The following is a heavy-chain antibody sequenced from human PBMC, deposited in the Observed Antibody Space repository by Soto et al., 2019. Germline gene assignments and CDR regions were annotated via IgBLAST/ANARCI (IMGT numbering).Heavy chain of an antibody. D-gene: IGHD4-17*01. Sequence: QVQLRESGPGLVRPSETLSLTCTVSGGSITGYYWSWLRQPPGKGLEWIGYIYDSGTTTYNAALKSPVTISADTSKNQFSPNLRSVTAADTAVYYCARRNYGEEGYFFDFWGQGLLVTVSS. J-gene: IGHJ4*02. CDR2: IYDSGTT. CDR1: GGSITGYY. CDR3: ARRNYGEEGYFFDF. V-gene: IGHV4-59*08.